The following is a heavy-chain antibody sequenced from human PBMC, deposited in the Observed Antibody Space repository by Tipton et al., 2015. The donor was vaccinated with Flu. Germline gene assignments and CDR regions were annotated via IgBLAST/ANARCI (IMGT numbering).Heavy chain of an antibody. CDR2: IYPNDGDT. CDR3: VRQSSGDY. Sequence: LVQSGAEVKEPGESLRISCEASGYSFSIYWIGWVRQVPGKGLEWMGLIYPNDGDTKYSPSFQGQVTISADLSISTAFLQWNSLKASDIAMYYCVRQSSGDYWGQGTLVTVPS. J-gene: IGHJ4*02. D-gene: IGHD6-25*01. V-gene: IGHV5-51*01. CDR1: GYSFSIYW.